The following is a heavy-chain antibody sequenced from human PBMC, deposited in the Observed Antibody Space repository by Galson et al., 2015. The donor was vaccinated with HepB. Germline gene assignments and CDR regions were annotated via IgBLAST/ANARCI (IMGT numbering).Heavy chain of an antibody. CDR1: GYTFTSYY. CDR3: ARDLAVYSSSWYYFDP. Sequence: SVKVSCKASGYTFTSYYMHWVRQAPGQGLEWMGIINPSGGSTSYAQKLQGRVTMTRGTSTSTVYMELSSLGSEDTAVYYCARDLAVYSSSWYYFDPWGQGTLVTVSS. CDR2: INPSGGST. V-gene: IGHV1-46*04. D-gene: IGHD6-13*01. J-gene: IGHJ5*02.